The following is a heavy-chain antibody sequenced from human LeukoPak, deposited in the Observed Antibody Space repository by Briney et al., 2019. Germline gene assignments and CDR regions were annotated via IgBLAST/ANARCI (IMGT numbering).Heavy chain of an antibody. CDR3: ARDPGRFHAFDI. Sequence: GASVTVSCKASGGTFISYAISWVRQAPGQGLEWMGGIIPIFGTANYAQKFQGRVTITADESTSTAYMELSSLRSEDTAVYYCARDPGRFHAFDIWGQGTMVTVSS. CDR1: GGTFISYA. J-gene: IGHJ3*02. CDR2: IIPIFGTA. V-gene: IGHV1-69*13. D-gene: IGHD2-21*01.